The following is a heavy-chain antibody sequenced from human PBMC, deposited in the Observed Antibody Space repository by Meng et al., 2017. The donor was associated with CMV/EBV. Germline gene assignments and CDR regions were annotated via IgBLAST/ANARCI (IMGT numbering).Heavy chain of an antibody. V-gene: IGHV1-2*02. CDR1: GYTFTGYY. D-gene: IGHD1-7*01. CDR2: INPNSGGT. CDR3: ATYIGNYINWYFDP. Sequence: QVQMVQAGAEVKKPGASVKVSCKASGYTFTGYYMHWVRQAPGQGLEWMGWINPNSGGTNYAQKFQGRVTMTRDTSISTAYMELSRLRSDDTAVYYCATYIGNYINWYFDPWGRGTLVTVSS. J-gene: IGHJ2*01.